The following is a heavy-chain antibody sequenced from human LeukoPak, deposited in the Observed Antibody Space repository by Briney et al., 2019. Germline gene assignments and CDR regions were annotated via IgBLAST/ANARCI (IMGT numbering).Heavy chain of an antibody. Sequence: GGSLRLSCAASGFTFSSNTMNWVPQAPGKGLEWVSSIRSSSSYMDYADSVRGRFTISRDNAKNSLYLQMNSLRVEDTAVYYCARDPGDYGDYSNLFDPWGQGTLVTVSS. CDR1: GFTFSSNT. V-gene: IGHV3-21*01. D-gene: IGHD4-17*01. J-gene: IGHJ5*02. CDR2: IRSSSSYM. CDR3: ARDPGDYGDYSNLFDP.